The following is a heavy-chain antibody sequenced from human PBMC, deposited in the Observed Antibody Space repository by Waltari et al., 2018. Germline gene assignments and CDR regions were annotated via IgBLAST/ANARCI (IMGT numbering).Heavy chain of an antibody. CDR1: GFPFSTLW. Sequence: EVQLVESGGGLVQPGGSLRLSCAASGFPFSTLWMHWVRQAPGKGLVWVSRISGDGNSRTYADSVKGRFTISRDNAKNTLHLQMNSLRAEDAAVYYCAGGWDSSGRDYWGQGTLVTVSS. J-gene: IGHJ4*02. V-gene: IGHV3-74*01. CDR2: ISGDGNSR. D-gene: IGHD3-22*01. CDR3: AGGWDSSGRDY.